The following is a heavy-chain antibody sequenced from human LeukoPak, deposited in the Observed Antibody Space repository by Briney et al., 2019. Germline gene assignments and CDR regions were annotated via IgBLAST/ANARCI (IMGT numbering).Heavy chain of an antibody. CDR3: SVWGSYHAHDAFDI. CDR2: INPSGGRT. V-gene: IGHV1-46*03. Sequence: ASVKVSCKASRYTFTSYYIHWVRQAPGHRLEWMGIINPSGGRTSYTQKFQGRVTITTDTSTSTVYMEMRSLRSEATGVYYCSVWGSYHAHDAFDIWGQGTMVTVSS. J-gene: IGHJ3*02. CDR1: RYTFTSYY. D-gene: IGHD3-16*02.